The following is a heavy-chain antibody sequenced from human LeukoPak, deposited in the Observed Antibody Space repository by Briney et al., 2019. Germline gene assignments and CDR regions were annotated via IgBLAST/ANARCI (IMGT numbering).Heavy chain of an antibody. D-gene: IGHD3-9*01. CDR1: GGSFSSGGYY. CDR2: IYYSGST. J-gene: IGHJ4*02. Sequence: SQTLSLTCTVSGGSFSSGGYYWSWIRQHPGKGLEWIGYIYYSGSTYYNPSLKSRVTMSVDTSKNQFSLKLSSVTAADTAVYYCARDRPYPRRRCWAFDIWGQGTLVTVSS. CDR3: ARDRPYPRRRCWAFDI. V-gene: IGHV4-31*03.